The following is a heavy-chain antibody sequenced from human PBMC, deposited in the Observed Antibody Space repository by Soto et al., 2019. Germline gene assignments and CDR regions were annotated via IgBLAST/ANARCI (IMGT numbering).Heavy chain of an antibody. CDR2: IYYSGRT. Sequence: QVQLQESGPGLVKPSQTLSLTCTVSGGSISSGGYYWSWIRQHPGKGLEWIGYIYYSGRTYYNPSLKSRVTISVDTSKNQFSLKLSSVTAADTAVYYCARGDYSDYVQRLNWFDPWGQGTLVTVSS. CDR1: GGSISSGGYY. V-gene: IGHV4-31*03. CDR3: ARGDYSDYVQRLNWFDP. D-gene: IGHD4-17*01. J-gene: IGHJ5*02.